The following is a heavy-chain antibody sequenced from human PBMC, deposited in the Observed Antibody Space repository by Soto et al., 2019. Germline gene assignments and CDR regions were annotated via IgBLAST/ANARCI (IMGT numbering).Heavy chain of an antibody. V-gene: IGHV4-59*01. CDR2: IHYSGGS. CDR3: ARGSSRIKVFGIIISDFDY. J-gene: IGHJ4*02. Sequence: PSETLSLTCSVSGGSLSPYYWSWIRQSPGKGLEWIGYIHYSGGSKYNPSLQSRVAMSVDTPKNHFSLKVKSVTAADTAVYFCARGSSRIKVFGIIISDFDYWGQGALVTVSS. D-gene: IGHD3-3*01. CDR1: GGSLSPYY.